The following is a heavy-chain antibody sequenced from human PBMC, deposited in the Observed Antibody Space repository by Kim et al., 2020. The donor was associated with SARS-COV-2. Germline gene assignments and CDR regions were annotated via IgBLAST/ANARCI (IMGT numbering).Heavy chain of an antibody. CDR3: AKGIYFDSSGYYRNDAF. J-gene: IGHJ3*01. V-gene: IGHV3-23*01. Sequence: GGSLRLSCAASGFSFSTYAMSWVRQAPGKGLEWVSGVSGSGGSTYYADSVKGRFTISRDNSKNTLYLEMNSLRAEDTAVYYCAKGIYFDSSGYYRNDAF. D-gene: IGHD3-22*01. CDR2: VSGSGGST. CDR1: GFSFSTYA.